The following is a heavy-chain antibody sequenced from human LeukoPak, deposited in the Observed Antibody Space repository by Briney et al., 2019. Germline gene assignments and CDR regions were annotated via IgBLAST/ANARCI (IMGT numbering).Heavy chain of an antibody. V-gene: IGHV3-21*01. D-gene: IGHD1-26*01. Sequence: GGSLRLSCAASGYTFTTYNMNWVRQAPGKGLEWVSCISTSSNYIYYAHSLKGRVTMSRDTAKSSLYLQMNSRRVEATDVYYCARDVGASAPDAFDIWGQGTMVTVSS. CDR2: ISTSSNYI. J-gene: IGHJ3*02. CDR1: GYTFTTYN. CDR3: ARDVGASAPDAFDI.